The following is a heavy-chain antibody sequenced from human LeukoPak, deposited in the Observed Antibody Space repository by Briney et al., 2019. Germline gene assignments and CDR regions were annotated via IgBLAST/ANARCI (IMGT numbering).Heavy chain of an antibody. CDR1: GVSISSDGYS. Sequence: KPSETLSLTCAVSGVSISSDGYSWGCMPQPPGKGLEWIGYIYHSGSTYYDPSLKRLLTMSVDAYKNQFSLKLRSVPAADTAVYYCGRGVVVVPAAILRWFGPWGQGTLVPVP. CDR2: IYHSGST. V-gene: IGHV4-30-2*01. D-gene: IGHD2-2*02. J-gene: IGHJ5*02. CDR3: GRGVVVVPAAILRWFGP.